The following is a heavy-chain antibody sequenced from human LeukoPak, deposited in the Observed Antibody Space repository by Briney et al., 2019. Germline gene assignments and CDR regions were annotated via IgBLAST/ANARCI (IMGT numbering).Heavy chain of an antibody. CDR1: GYTFNSYV. D-gene: IGHD2-2*02. V-gene: IGHV1-18*01. CDR3: ARDSGTWVECSRTTCYIAY. CDR2: ISVYDANT. Sequence: GASVKVSCKASGYTFNSYVIAWVRQAPGQGLEWMGWISVYDANTRNAQKFQGRVAMTTDTSTSTAYMELRSLGSDDTAVYYCARDSGTWVECSRTTCYIAYWGQGTLVSVSS. J-gene: IGHJ4*02.